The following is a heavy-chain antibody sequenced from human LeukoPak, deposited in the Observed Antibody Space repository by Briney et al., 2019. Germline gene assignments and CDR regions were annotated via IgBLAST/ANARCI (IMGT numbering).Heavy chain of an antibody. CDR1: GGSFSGYY. J-gene: IGHJ5*02. Sequence: PSETLSLTCAVYGGSFSGYYWSWIRQPPGKGLEWIGEINHSGSTNYNPSLKRRATISVDTSKTQFSLKLSSVTAADTAVYYCARGPNRKTLRYFAWFDPWGQGSLVTVSS. CDR2: INHSGST. D-gene: IGHD3-9*01. V-gene: IGHV4-34*01. CDR3: ARGPNRKTLRYFAWFDP.